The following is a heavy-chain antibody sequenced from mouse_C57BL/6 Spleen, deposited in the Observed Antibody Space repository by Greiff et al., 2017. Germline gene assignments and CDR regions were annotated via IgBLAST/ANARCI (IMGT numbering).Heavy chain of an antibody. J-gene: IGHJ1*03. CDR2: IDPENGDT. V-gene: IGHV14-4*01. D-gene: IGHD1-1*01. CDR3: TTPPYGSSYWYFDV. CDR1: GFNIKDDY. Sequence: VQLQQSGAELVRPGASVKLSCTASGFNIKDDYMHWVKQRPEQGLEWIGWIDPENGDTEYASKFQGKATITADTSSNTAYLQLSSLTSEDTAVXYCTTPPYGSSYWYFDVWGTGTTVTVSS.